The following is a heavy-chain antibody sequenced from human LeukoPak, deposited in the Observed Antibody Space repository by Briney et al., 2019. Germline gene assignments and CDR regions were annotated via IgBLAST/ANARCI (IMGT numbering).Heavy chain of an antibody. Sequence: ASVKVSCKASGYTLTGYHMHWVRQAPGQGLEWMGWINPNSGGTNYAQKFQGRVTMTRDTSISTAYMELSRLRSDDTAVYYCARDMPYYYDSSGYYYGYFDYWGQGTLVTVSS. J-gene: IGHJ4*02. D-gene: IGHD3-22*01. V-gene: IGHV1-2*02. CDR1: GYTLTGYH. CDR2: INPNSGGT. CDR3: ARDMPYYYDSSGYYYGYFDY.